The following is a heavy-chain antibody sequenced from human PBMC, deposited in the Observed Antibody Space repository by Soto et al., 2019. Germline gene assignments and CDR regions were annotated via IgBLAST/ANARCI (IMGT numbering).Heavy chain of an antibody. D-gene: IGHD6-19*01. CDR2: IYWDDDK. Sequence: QITLDESGPTLVKPTQTLTLTCTFSGFSFTTSQVGVGWIRQPPGKAQEWLGLIYWDDDKRYSPSLRSRLTITKDTSKNQVVLTMTNMDPMDTATYYCAHRPGGYMSGWDNGYFDYWGRGALDTVSS. J-gene: IGHJ4*02. V-gene: IGHV2-5*02. CDR3: AHRPGGYMSGWDNGYFDY. CDR1: GFSFTTSQVG.